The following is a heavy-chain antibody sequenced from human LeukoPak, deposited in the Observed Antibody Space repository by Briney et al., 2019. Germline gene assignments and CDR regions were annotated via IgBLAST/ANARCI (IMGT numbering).Heavy chain of an antibody. CDR3: ARLTYYYDSSGYYLFDY. D-gene: IGHD3-22*01. Sequence: GGPLRLSCAASGFIFSDHYMSWIRQAPGKGLEWVSYISSSRSYTNYADSVKARFTISRDNAKNSLYLQMNSLRAEDTAVYHCARLTYYYDSSGYYLFDYWGQGTLVTVSS. CDR2: ISSSRSYT. CDR1: GFIFSDHY. J-gene: IGHJ4*02. V-gene: IGHV3-11*03.